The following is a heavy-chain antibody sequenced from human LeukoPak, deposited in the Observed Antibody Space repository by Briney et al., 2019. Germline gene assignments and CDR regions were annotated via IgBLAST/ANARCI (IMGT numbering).Heavy chain of an antibody. Sequence: GGSLRLSCAVSGFAFSSYNMNWVRQSPGKGLEWVSSISSGSGYMYYADSVKGRFTISRDNAKNSLYLEMSSLRAGDTAVYYCARAGLYSGSGLDYWGQGTLVTVSS. V-gene: IGHV3-21*01. D-gene: IGHD5-12*01. J-gene: IGHJ4*02. CDR2: ISSGSGYM. CDR1: GFAFSSYN. CDR3: ARAGLYSGSGLDY.